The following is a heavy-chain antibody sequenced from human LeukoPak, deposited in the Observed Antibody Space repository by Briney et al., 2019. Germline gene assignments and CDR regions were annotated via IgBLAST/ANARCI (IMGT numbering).Heavy chain of an antibody. CDR1: GFDFSDYW. Sequence: GGSLRLSCAASGFDFSDYWMSWVRQAPGRGLEWVANIKGDGSEKYYVDSVKGRFTISRDNAKNSMYLQMDRLRAEDTAVYYCARDSTSEVLRYFDALQYFDSWGQGTLVTVSS. CDR2: IKGDGSEK. J-gene: IGHJ4*02. V-gene: IGHV3-7*04. CDR3: ARDSTSEVLRYFDALQYFDS. D-gene: IGHD3-9*01.